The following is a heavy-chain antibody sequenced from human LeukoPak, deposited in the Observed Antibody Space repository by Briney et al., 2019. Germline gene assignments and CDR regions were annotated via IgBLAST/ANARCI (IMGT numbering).Heavy chain of an antibody. V-gene: IGHV3-7*01. Sequence: GGSLRLSCTVSGFTFSNFWMSWVRQAPGKGLERVANIKDDGSAKFYLASVEGRFTISRDNAKSSLYLQMNSLRAEDTAVYYCAREKRNYYDSSGLGDGGQEPLVTVP. CDR2: IKDDGSAK. D-gene: IGHD3-22*01. J-gene: IGHJ4*02. CDR1: GFTFSNFW. CDR3: AREKRNYYDSSGLGD.